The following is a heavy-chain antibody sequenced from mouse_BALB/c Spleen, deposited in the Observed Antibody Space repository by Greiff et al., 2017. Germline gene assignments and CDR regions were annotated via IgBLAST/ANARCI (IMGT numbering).Heavy chain of an antibody. D-gene: IGHD2-14*01. CDR2: INPSSGYT. CDR1: GYTFTSYT. V-gene: IGHV1-4*02. CDR3: ARRYYRYRYYYAMDY. J-gene: IGHJ4*01. Sequence: QVQLQQSAAELARPGASVKMSCKASGYTFTSYTMHWVKQRPGQGLEWIGYINPSSGYTEYNQKFKDKTTLTADKSSSTAYMQLSSLTSEDSAVYYCARRYYRYRYYYAMDYWGQGTSVTVAS.